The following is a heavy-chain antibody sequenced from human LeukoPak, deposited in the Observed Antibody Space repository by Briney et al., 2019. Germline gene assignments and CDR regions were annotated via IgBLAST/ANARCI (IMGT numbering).Heavy chain of an antibody. CDR1: GGSFSGYY. Sequence: SETLSLTCAVYGGSFSGYYWSWIRQPPGKGLEWIGEINHSGSTNYNPSLKSRVTISVDTSKNQFSLKLSSVTAADTAVYYCVRVYCSGGSCYSNPFDYWGQGTLVTVSS. V-gene: IGHV4-34*01. J-gene: IGHJ4*02. CDR2: INHSGST. CDR3: VRVYCSGGSCYSNPFDY. D-gene: IGHD2-15*01.